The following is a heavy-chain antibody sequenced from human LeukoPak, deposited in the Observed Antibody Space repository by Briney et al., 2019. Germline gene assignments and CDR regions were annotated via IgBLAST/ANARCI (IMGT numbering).Heavy chain of an antibody. Sequence: GGSLRLSCAASGFTFSNYWMTWVRQAPGKGPEWVANIKQDGSVKFYVDSVKGRFTISRDNARNSLFLQMNSLRAEDTAVYYCARDLSTPMVRGPVDYWGQGTLVTVSS. CDR1: GFTFSNYW. CDR3: ARDLSTPMVRGPVDY. J-gene: IGHJ4*02. D-gene: IGHD3-10*01. V-gene: IGHV3-7*05. CDR2: IKQDGSVK.